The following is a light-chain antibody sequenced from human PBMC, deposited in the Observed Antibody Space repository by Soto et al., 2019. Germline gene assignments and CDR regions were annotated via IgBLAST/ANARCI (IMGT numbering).Light chain of an antibody. V-gene: IGKV3-11*01. CDR1: QYVGTR. Sequence: EIVLPQSPATLSSSPGAPAPLSCRASQYVGTRLAWYQHKPGQAPRLLIYYTSNRATGIPARFSGSGSGTDFTLTINSLAPEEFAIYYCHQRQSWPRTVGQGTKVDIK. J-gene: IGKJ1*01. CDR3: HQRQSWPRT. CDR2: YTS.